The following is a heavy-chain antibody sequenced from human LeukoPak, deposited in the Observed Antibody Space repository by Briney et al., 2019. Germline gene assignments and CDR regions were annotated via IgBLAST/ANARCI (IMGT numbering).Heavy chain of an antibody. D-gene: IGHD6-13*01. CDR3: ATPGPEYSSSWSPFDY. Sequence: SSVKVSCKASGCTFSSYAINWVRQAPGQGLEWVGGIIPICGTANYAQKFQGRVTITADKSTSTAYMELSSLRSEDTAVYYCATPGPEYSSSWSPFDYWGQGTLVTVSS. J-gene: IGHJ4*02. CDR2: IIPICGTA. CDR1: GCTFSSYA. V-gene: IGHV1-69*06.